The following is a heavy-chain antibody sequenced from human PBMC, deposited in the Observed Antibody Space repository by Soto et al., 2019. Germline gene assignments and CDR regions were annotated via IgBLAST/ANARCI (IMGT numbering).Heavy chain of an antibody. CDR1: GLTFSSYG. D-gene: IGHD6-13*01. CDR3: AKNHADSSSWYYHGMDV. Sequence: QVQLVESGGSVVQPGRALRLSCAASGLTFSSYGMHWVRQAPGKGLGWVAFISNDGSDKYYADSVKGGFTISRNNSKNTLYLQMNSLRAEDTAVYYCAKNHADSSSWYYHGMDVWGQETTVTVSS. CDR2: ISNDGSDK. J-gene: IGHJ6*02. V-gene: IGHV3-30*18.